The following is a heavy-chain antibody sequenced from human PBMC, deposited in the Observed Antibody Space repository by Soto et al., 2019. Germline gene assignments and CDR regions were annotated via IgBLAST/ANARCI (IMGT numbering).Heavy chain of an antibody. Sequence: GSLRLSCAASGLTFSSYGIHWVRQTPGKGLEWVAAISYDGNNKYYADSVKGRFTISRDNSKNTLYLQMNNLRSEDTAVYYCAKDPLQWATFPSSWFDPWGQGTQVTVSS. CDR3: AKDPLQWATFPSSWFDP. CDR2: ISYDGNNK. J-gene: IGHJ5*02. D-gene: IGHD1-1*01. V-gene: IGHV3-30*18. CDR1: GLTFSSYG.